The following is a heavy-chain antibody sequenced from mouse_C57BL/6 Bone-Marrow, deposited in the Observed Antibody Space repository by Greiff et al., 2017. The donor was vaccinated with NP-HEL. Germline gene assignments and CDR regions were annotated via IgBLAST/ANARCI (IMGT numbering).Heavy chain of an antibody. D-gene: IGHD1-1*01. J-gene: IGHJ4*01. Sequence: EVQLQQSGAELVRPGASVKLSCTVSGFNIKDDYMHWVKQRPEQGLEWIGWIDPENGDTAYAAKFQGKATITADTSSNTAYLQLSSLTSEDTAVYYCTTGGSGPYAMDYWGQGTSVTVSS. CDR3: TTGGSGPYAMDY. CDR2: IDPENGDT. V-gene: IGHV14-4*01. CDR1: GFNIKDDY.